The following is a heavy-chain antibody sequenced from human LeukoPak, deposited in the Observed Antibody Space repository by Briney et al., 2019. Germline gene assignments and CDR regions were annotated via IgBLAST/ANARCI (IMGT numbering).Heavy chain of an antibody. D-gene: IGHD2-15*01. Sequence: PSETLSLTCSASGYSISSGNYWGWIRLPPGKGLQWIGSIYHSGSTYYNPSLKSRVTISVDKSKNQFSLKLSSVTAADTAVYYCARGGWWSGAFDIWGQGTMVTVSS. CDR1: GYSISSGNY. CDR3: ARGGWWSGAFDI. CDR2: IYHSGST. J-gene: IGHJ3*02. V-gene: IGHV4-38-2*02.